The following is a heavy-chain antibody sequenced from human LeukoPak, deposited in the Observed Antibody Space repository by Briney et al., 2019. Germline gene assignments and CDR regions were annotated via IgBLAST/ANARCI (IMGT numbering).Heavy chain of an antibody. V-gene: IGHV3-7*05. CDR1: GFTFSIYW. D-gene: IGHD6-13*01. CDR2: IKQDGSEK. CDR3: STGAPVDYSGSPLGG. J-gene: IGHJ4*02. Sequence: GGSLTLSCAASGFTFSIYWMTWVRHPPGKGLEWVANIKQDGSEKYYVDSVKGRFTISRDNVKNSLYLQMNSLRAEDTAMYYCSTGAPVDYSGSPLGGWGQGTLVTVSS.